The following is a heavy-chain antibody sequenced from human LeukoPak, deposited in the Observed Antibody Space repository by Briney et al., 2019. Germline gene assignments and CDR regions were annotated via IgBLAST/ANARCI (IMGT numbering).Heavy chain of an antibody. CDR2: IKHDGSEK. CDR1: GFTFSDYW. Sequence: GGSLRLSCAASGFTFSDYWMSWVRQAPGKGLEWVANIKHDGSEKYYVDSVKGRFTISRDNAKNSLSLQMNSLGADDTAVYYCARTDYGDYDWYFDLWGRGTLVTVSS. CDR3: ARTDYGDYDWYFDL. J-gene: IGHJ2*01. V-gene: IGHV3-7*01. D-gene: IGHD4-17*01.